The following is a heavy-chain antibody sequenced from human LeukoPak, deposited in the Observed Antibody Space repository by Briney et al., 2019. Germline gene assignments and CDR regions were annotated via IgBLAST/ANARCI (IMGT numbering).Heavy chain of an antibody. D-gene: IGHD6-19*01. V-gene: IGHV1-46*01. J-gene: IGHJ4*02. CDR2: INPSGGST. CDR1: GYTFTSYY. Sequence: AASVNVSCKASGYTFTSYYMHWVRQAPGQGLEWMGIINPSGGSTSYAQKFQGRVTMTRDTSTSTVYMELSSLRSEDTAVYYCARDRSGWYTPYLEFDYWGQGTLVTVSS. CDR3: ARDRSGWYTPYLEFDY.